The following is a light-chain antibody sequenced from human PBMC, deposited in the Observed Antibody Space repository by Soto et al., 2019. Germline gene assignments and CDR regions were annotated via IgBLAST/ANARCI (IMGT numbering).Light chain of an antibody. CDR2: GAS. CDR1: RTVSNR. V-gene: IGKV3-15*01. CDR3: QQYYHWPVT. Sequence: EILMRQPPYTLSLSPWEVVTLSCRASRTVSNRLAWYQHKPGQAPRLLISGASTAATGIPPRFRGSGSGTEFTLTVDTLQSEDIAIYYCQQYYHWPVTFGGGTRLEI. J-gene: IGKJ5*01.